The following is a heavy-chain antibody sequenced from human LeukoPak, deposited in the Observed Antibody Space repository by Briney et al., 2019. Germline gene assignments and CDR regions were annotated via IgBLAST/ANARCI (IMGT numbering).Heavy chain of an antibody. Sequence: PGGFLRLSCAASGFTVSSNYMSWVRQAPGKGLEWVSVIYSGGSTYYADSVKGRFTISRDNSKNTLYLQVNSPRAEDTAVYYCARSYYYDSSFDYWGQGTLVTVSS. D-gene: IGHD3-22*01. CDR1: GFTVSSNY. V-gene: IGHV3-53*01. CDR3: ARSYYYDSSFDY. CDR2: IYSGGST. J-gene: IGHJ4*02.